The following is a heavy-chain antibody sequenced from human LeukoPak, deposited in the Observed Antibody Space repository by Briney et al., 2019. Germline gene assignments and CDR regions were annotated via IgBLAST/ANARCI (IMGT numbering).Heavy chain of an antibody. CDR1: GFTFSSYW. CDR2: IKQDGSEK. J-gene: IGHJ5*02. D-gene: IGHD3-10*01. CDR3: AREDYYGSGSYRFDP. V-gene: IGHV3-7*01. Sequence: PGGSLRLSCAASGFTFSSYWMSWVRQAPGKGLEWVANIKQDGSEKYYVDSVKGRFTISRDNAKNSLYLQMNSLRAEDTAVYYCAREDYYGSGSYRFDPWGQGTLVTVSS.